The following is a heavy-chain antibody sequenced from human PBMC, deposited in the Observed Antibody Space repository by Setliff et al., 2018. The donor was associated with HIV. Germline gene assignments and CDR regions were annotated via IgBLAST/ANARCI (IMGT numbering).Heavy chain of an antibody. CDR2: ISSYNGNT. CDR1: GYTFNSYG. V-gene: IGHV1-18*01. J-gene: IGHJ4*02. Sequence: ASVKVSCKASGYTFNSYGISWVRQAPGQGLEWMGWISSYNGNTNYAQRLQGRVTMTTDTSTSTAYMELRSLRSDDTALYYCARTHGCDCSRTSCYRTEGFDYWGQGTLVTVSS. D-gene: IGHD2-2*01. CDR3: ARTHGCDCSRTSCYRTEGFDY.